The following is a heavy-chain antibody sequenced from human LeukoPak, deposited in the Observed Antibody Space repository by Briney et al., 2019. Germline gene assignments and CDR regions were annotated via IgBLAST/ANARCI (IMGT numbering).Heavy chain of an antibody. CDR1: GFTFSSYA. V-gene: IGHV3-23*01. CDR2: ISGSGSST. Sequence: GGSLRLSCAASGFTFSSYAMSWVRQAPGKGLEWVSGISGSGSSTYYTDSVKDRFTISRDNSKNTLYVQMNSLRAEDTAVYYCAKEDSGWHFDYWGQGTLVTVSS. CDR3: AKEDSGWHFDY. J-gene: IGHJ4*02. D-gene: IGHD6-19*01.